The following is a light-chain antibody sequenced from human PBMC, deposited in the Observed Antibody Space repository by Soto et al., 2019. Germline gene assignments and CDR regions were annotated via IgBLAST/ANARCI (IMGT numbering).Light chain of an antibody. CDR3: QQYGSSPLT. Sequence: EIVLTQSPATLSLSPGERATLSCRASQSVSSYLAWYQQKPGQAPRLLIYDASNEATGIPARFSSSGSGTDFTLTISSLEPEDFAVYYCQQYGSSPLTFGGGTMMEIK. CDR2: DAS. J-gene: IGKJ4*01. V-gene: IGKV3-11*01. CDR1: QSVSSY.